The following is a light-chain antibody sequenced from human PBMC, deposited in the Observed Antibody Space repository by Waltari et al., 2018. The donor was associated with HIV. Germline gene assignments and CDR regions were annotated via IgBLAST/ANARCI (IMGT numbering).Light chain of an antibody. V-gene: IGLV2-14*01. Sequence: QSALTQPASVSGSPGPSITISCTGTSSDVGGYNYVSWYQHHPGKAPQLMIYEVSNRPSGVSNRFSGSKSGNTASLTISGLQAEDEADYYCSSYTSSSTLVFGGGTKLTVL. CDR3: SSYTSSSTLV. J-gene: IGLJ2*01. CDR2: EVS. CDR1: SSDVGGYNY.